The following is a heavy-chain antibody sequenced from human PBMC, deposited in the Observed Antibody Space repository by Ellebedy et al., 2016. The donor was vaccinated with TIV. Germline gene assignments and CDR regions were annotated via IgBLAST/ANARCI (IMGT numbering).Heavy chain of an antibody. Sequence: ASVKVSCXASGYTFTSYGISWVRQAPGQGLEWMGWINTYNGKTNYVQKVQGRVTMTTDTSTSTAYMELRSLRSDDTAVYYCARAGEHYYGSGSYPPDGYWGQGTLVTVSS. D-gene: IGHD3-10*01. CDR1: GYTFTSYG. CDR2: INTYNGKT. V-gene: IGHV1-18*01. J-gene: IGHJ4*02. CDR3: ARAGEHYYGSGSYPPDGY.